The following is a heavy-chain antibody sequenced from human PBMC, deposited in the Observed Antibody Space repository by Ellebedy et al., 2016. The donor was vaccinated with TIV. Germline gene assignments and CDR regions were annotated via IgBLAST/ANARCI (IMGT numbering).Heavy chain of an antibody. CDR2: IKQDGSEI. V-gene: IGHV3-7*01. CDR3: AKDWGGEYCTSTNCYLEYFFDY. Sequence: GESLKISCAASGFTFSNYWMSWVRQAPGKGLEWVANIKQDGSEIYYVNSVKGRFTISRDDAKNSLYLQMSSLRAEDTAVYYCAKDWGGEYCTSTNCYLEYFFDYWGQGTLVTVSS. CDR1: GFTFSNYW. D-gene: IGHD2-2*01. J-gene: IGHJ4*02.